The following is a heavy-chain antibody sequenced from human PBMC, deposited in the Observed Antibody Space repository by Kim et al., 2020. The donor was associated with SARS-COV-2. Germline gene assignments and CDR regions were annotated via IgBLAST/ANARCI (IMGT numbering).Heavy chain of an antibody. V-gene: IGHV3-21*01. D-gene: IGHD3-22*01. J-gene: IGHJ4*02. Sequence: GGSLRLSCTASGFPFSPYSMNWVRQAPGKGLDWVSSISSSSSYIYYTDSVKGRFTISRDNAKNSLYLQMNSLRAEDTAVYYCARDLGGYYDSSGYYYGAESPHFDYWGQGTLVTVSS. CDR2: ISSSSSYI. CDR3: ARDLGGYYDSSGYYYGAESPHFDY. CDR1: GFPFSPYS.